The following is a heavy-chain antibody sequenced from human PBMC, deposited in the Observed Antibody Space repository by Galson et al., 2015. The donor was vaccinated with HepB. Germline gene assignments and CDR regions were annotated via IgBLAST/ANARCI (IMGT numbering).Heavy chain of an antibody. D-gene: IGHD3-22*01. J-gene: IGHJ4*02. V-gene: IGHV7-4-1*02. CDR3: VRDRYYDSSGYAY. CDR1: GYKFSAYS. Sequence: SVKVYCKASGYKFSAYSINWVRPAPGQGLEWMGWISTNTGNPTYAQGLTGRFVFSFDTSVTTTYLQINSLREEDTAVYYCVRDRYYDSSGYAYWGQGTRVTVSS. CDR2: ISTNTGNP.